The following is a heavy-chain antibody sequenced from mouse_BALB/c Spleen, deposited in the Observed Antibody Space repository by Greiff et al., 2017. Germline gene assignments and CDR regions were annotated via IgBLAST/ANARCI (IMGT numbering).Heavy chain of an antibody. J-gene: IGHJ4*01. CDR3: ARSYGNYDYYAMDY. V-gene: IGHV1-9*01. Sequence: VQLQQSGAELMKPGASVKISCKATGYTFSSYWIEWVKQRPGHGLEWIGEILPGSGSTNYNEKFKGKATFTADTSSNTAYMQLSSLTSEDSAVYYCARSYGNYDYYAMDYWGQGTSVTVSS. CDR1: GYTFSSYW. D-gene: IGHD2-1*01. CDR2: ILPGSGST.